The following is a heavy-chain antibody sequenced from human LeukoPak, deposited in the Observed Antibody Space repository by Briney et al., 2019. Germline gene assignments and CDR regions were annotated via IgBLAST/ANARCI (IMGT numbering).Heavy chain of an antibody. V-gene: IGHV4-4*07. Sequence: PSETLSLTCTVSGGSMSSFYWSWIRQPAGKGLGWIGRIDISGSTNYNPSLKSRVTMFVDTSRNQFSLQLSSVTAADMAVYYCARVCVGGSSCMDVWGKGTTVSISS. J-gene: IGHJ6*03. CDR1: GGSMSSFY. CDR2: IDISGST. CDR3: ARVCVGGSSCMDV. D-gene: IGHD3-16*01.